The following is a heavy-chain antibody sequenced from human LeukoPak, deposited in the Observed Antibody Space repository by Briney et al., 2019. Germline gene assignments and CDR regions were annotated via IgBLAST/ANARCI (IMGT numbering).Heavy chain of an antibody. CDR1: GFTFSSYA. D-gene: IGHD3-3*01. Sequence: GGSLRLSCAASGFTFSSYAMSWVRQAPGKGLEWVSAISGSGGSTYYADSVKGRFTISRDNSKNTLYLQMNSLRAEDTAVYYCAKDQGILEWLLAAYYYYGMDVWGQGTTVTVSS. CDR2: ISGSGGST. J-gene: IGHJ6*02. V-gene: IGHV3-23*01. CDR3: AKDQGILEWLLAAYYYYGMDV.